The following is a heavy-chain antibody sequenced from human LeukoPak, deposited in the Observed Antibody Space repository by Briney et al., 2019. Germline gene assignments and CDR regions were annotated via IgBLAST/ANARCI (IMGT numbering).Heavy chain of an antibody. CDR2: ISSSGSTI. V-gene: IGHV3-48*04. D-gene: IGHD2-15*01. CDR3: ARGYCSGGSCSAGWFDP. CDR1: GFTFSSYS. J-gene: IGHJ5*02. Sequence: GGSLRLSCAASGFTFSSYSMNWVRQAPGKGLEWVSYISSSGSTIYYADSVKGRFTISRDNAKNTLYLQMNSLRAEDTAVYYCARGYCSGGSCSAGWFDPWGQGTLVTVSS.